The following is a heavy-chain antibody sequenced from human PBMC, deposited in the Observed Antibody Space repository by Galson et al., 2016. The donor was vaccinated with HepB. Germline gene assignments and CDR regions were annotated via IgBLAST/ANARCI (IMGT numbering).Heavy chain of an antibody. Sequence: SLRLSCAASGFTFSISSMNWVRQAPGKGLEWVSSISTRSSYIYYEDSVKGRFTISRDNAKNPLYLQMNSLRAEDTAVYYCARTLPRAGAFDIWGQGTMVTVSS. CDR3: ARTLPRAGAFDI. V-gene: IGHV3-21*01. J-gene: IGHJ3*02. CDR2: ISTRSSYI. CDR1: GFTFSISS.